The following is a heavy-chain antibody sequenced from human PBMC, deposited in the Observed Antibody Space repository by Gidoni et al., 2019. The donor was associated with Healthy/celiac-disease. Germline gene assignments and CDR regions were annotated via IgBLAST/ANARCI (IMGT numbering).Heavy chain of an antibody. CDR3: ARDPGYYDSSGYYYGDAFDI. D-gene: IGHD3-22*01. Sequence: EVQLVESGGGLVQPGGSLRLSCAASGFTFSSYWMSWVRQAPGKGLEWVANIKQDGSEKYYVDSVKGRFTISRDNAKNSLYLQMNSLRAEDTAVYYCARDPGYYDSSGYYYGDAFDIWGQGTMVTVSS. CDR2: IKQDGSEK. V-gene: IGHV3-7*03. CDR1: GFTFSSYW. J-gene: IGHJ3*02.